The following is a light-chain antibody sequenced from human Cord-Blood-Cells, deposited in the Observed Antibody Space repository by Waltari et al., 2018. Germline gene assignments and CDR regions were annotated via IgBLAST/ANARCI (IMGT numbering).Light chain of an antibody. Sequence: QSALPQPPSASGSPGQSVTIPCTGTSSDVGGYNYVSWYQQHPGKAPKLMIYEVSKRPSGVPDRFSGSKSGNTASLTVSGLQAEDEADYYCSSYAGSNRGVFGGGTKLTVL. V-gene: IGLV2-8*01. CDR3: SSYAGSNRGV. J-gene: IGLJ2*01. CDR1: SSDVGGYNY. CDR2: EVS.